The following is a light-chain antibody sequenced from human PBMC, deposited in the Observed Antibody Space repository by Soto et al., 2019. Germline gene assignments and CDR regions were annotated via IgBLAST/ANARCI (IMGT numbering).Light chain of an antibody. CDR3: QKSNSAPLT. CDR1: QGISTY. Sequence: DLQMTQSPSSLSASVGGRVTITCRASQGISTYLAWYQQKPGKVPKLLIYAASTLQSGVPSRFSGSGSGTEFTLTISSLQPEDVATYYYQKSNSAPLTCGGGTKVEIK. V-gene: IGKV1-27*01. CDR2: AAS. J-gene: IGKJ4*01.